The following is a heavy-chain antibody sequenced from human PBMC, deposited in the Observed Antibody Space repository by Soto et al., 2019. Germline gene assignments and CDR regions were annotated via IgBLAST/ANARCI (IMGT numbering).Heavy chain of an antibody. J-gene: IGHJ6*02. CDR3: ANSRTVTTHHPAGIDV. D-gene: IGHD4-17*01. CDR1: GYSFTSYW. Sequence: GESLKISCKGSGYSFTSYWISWVRQMPGKGLEWMGRIDPSDSYTNYSPSFQGHVTISADKSISTAYLQWSSLKASDTAMYYCANSRTVTTHHPAGIDVWGQGTTVTVSS. CDR2: IDPSDSYT. V-gene: IGHV5-10-1*01.